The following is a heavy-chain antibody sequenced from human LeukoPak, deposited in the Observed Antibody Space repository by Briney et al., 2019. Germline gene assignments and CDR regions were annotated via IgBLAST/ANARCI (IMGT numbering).Heavy chain of an antibody. CDR3: AAIVGAPAGNAFDI. D-gene: IGHD1-26*01. V-gene: IGHV4-59*08. CDR1: GGSISSYY. Sequence: SETLSLTCTVSGGSISSYYWSWIRQPPGKGLEWIGYIYYSGSTNYNPSLKSRVTISVDTSKNQFSLKLSSVTAADTAVYYCAAIVGAPAGNAFDIWGQGTMVTVSS. CDR2: IYYSGST. J-gene: IGHJ3*02.